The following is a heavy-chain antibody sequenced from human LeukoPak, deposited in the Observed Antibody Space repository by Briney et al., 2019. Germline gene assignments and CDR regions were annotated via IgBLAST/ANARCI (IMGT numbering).Heavy chain of an antibody. CDR2: ISWHSGSI. D-gene: IGHD4-17*01. J-gene: IGHJ3*02. CDR1: GFTFDDYA. CDR3: AKATYGERGSFEDAFDI. Sequence: PGRSPRLSCAASGFTFDDYAMHWVRQAPGKGLEWVSGISWHSGSIGYADSVKGRFTSCRDNAKNSLYLQMNSLRAEDMALYYGAKATYGERGSFEDAFDIWGQGTMVTVSS. V-gene: IGHV3-9*03.